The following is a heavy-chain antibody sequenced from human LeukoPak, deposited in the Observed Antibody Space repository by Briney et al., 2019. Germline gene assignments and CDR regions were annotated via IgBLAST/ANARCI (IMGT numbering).Heavy chain of an antibody. CDR3: AKNSGWYRYDS. CDR2: IHPEGTEK. V-gene: IGHV3-7*03. Sequence: GGSLRLSCAASGFTFSDYWMDWVRQAPGKGLEWVANIHPEGTEKYHADSVKGRFTISRDNVDNTLYLQMNSLRVDDTAIYYCAKNSGWYRYDSWGQGTLVTVSS. CDR1: GFTFSDYW. J-gene: IGHJ4*02. D-gene: IGHD6-13*01.